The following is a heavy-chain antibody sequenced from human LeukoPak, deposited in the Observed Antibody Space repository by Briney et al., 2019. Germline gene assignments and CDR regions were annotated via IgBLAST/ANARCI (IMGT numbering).Heavy chain of an antibody. CDR1: GFTFSDYY. D-gene: IGHD6-13*01. V-gene: IGHV3-11*04. CDR3: AGEQQLGYPFDY. CDR2: ISSSGSTI. Sequence: GGSLRLSCAASGFTFSDYYMSWIRQAPGKGLEWVSYISSSGSTIYYADSVKGRFTISRDNSKNTLYLQMNSLRAEDTAVYYCAGEQQLGYPFDYWGQGTLVTVSS. J-gene: IGHJ4*02.